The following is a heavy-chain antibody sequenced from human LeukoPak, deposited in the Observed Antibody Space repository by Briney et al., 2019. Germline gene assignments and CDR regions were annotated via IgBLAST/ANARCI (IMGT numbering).Heavy chain of an antibody. CDR1: GYSFTSYW. CDR3: ARLDIVVKDGMDV. Sequence: GESLKISCKGSGYSFTSYWIGWVRQMPGKGMEWMGIIYPGDSDTRYSPSFQGQVTISADKSISTAYLQWSSLKASDTTMYYCARLDIVVKDGMDVWGQGTTVTVSS. V-gene: IGHV5-51*01. J-gene: IGHJ6*02. CDR2: IYPGDSDT. D-gene: IGHD2-2*03.